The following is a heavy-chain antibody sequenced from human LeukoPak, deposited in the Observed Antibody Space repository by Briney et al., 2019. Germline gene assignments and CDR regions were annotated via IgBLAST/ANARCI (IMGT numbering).Heavy chain of an antibody. V-gene: IGHV3-7*01. Sequence: GGSLRLSCVASGFTFSTYWMNWVRQAPGKGLERVGTISPDGSDKYYVDFVKGRFTISRDNAKTSLYLQINSLRADDTALYFCARGIVVVVGASDHFDYWGQGTLITVSS. D-gene: IGHD2-15*01. J-gene: IGHJ4*02. CDR1: GFTFSTYW. CDR2: ISPDGSDK. CDR3: ARGIVVVVGASDHFDY.